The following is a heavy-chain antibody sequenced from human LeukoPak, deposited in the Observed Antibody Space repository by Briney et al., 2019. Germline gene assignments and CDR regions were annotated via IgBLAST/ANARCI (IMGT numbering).Heavy chain of an antibody. CDR2: IRSKAYGGTT. V-gene: IGHV3-49*04. Sequence: PGRSLRLSCTASGFTFGDYAMSWVRQAPGKGLEWVGFIRSKAYGGTTEYAASVKGRFTISRDDSKSIAYLQMNSLKTEDTAVYYCTRDQYSSSTSCYAGYWGQGTLVTVSS. CDR3: TRDQYSSSTSCYAGY. D-gene: IGHD2-2*01. CDR1: GFTFGDYA. J-gene: IGHJ4*02.